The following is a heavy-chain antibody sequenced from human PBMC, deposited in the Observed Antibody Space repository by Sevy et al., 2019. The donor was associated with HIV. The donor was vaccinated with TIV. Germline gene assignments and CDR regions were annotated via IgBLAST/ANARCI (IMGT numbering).Heavy chain of an antibody. CDR3: AATREYYYGNSGYFDY. V-gene: IGHV1-24*01. CDR1: GYTLTKLS. CDR2: FDPEDGER. Sequence: ASVKVSCKVSGYTLTKLSMHWVRQAPGKGLEWMGSFDPEDGERIYAQNFQGRVTMSEDTSTDIAYMDLSSLRSDDTAVYFCAATREYYYGNSGYFDYWGQGTLVTVSS. D-gene: IGHD3-22*01. J-gene: IGHJ4*02.